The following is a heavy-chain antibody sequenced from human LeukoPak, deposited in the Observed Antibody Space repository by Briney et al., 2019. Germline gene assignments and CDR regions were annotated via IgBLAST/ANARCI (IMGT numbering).Heavy chain of an antibody. CDR1: GFTLSSYE. CDR2: INSDGSRT. CDR3: ARELPREVTLDY. Sequence: GGSLRLSCAASGFTLSSYEMHWVRHARGKGLVWVSRINSDGSRTGYADAVKGRFTISRDNAKNMLYLQMNSLRAEDTAIYYCARELPREVTLDYWGQGTLVTVSS. V-gene: IGHV3-74*01. D-gene: IGHD2-21*02. J-gene: IGHJ4*02.